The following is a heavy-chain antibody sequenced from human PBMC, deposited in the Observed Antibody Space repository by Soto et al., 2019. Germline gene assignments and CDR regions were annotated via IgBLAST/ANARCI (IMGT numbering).Heavy chain of an antibody. V-gene: IGHV4-59*01. Sequence: SETLSLTCTVSGGSISSYYWSWIRQPPGKGLEWIGYIYYSGSTNYNPSLKSRVTISVDTSKNQFSLKLSAVTPAETAVYYCARDRGPYYYGSGSSHFDYWGQGTLVTVSS. CDR3: ARDRGPYYYGSGSSHFDY. CDR1: GGSISSYY. D-gene: IGHD3-10*01. CDR2: IYYSGST. J-gene: IGHJ4*02.